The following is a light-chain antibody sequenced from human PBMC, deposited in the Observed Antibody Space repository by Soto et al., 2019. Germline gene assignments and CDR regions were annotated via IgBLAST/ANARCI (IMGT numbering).Light chain of an antibody. CDR3: QQYDNLPST. CDR2: DAS. J-gene: IGKJ5*01. V-gene: IGKV1-33*01. Sequence: DIQMTQSPSSLSASVGDRVTITCQASQDISNYLNWYQQKPGKAPKLLIYDASNLETGVPSRFSGSGSATDFTFTISSLQPEDIATYYCQQYDNLPSTFGQGTRLEIK. CDR1: QDISNY.